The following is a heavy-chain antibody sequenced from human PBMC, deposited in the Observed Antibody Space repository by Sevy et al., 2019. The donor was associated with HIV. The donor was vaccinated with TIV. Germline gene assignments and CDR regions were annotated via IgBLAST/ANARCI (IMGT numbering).Heavy chain of an antibody. J-gene: IGHJ5*02. CDR1: GFPFSTYA. Sequence: GGSLRLSCAASGFPFSTYALHWVRQAPCKGLEWVAVISYDRSNKYYADSVKGRFTISRDSSKNTLYLQMNSLTTEDTAVHYCARDLRSNYNNYFDPWGQGTLVTVSS. V-gene: IGHV3-30-3*01. D-gene: IGHD4-4*01. CDR3: ARDLRSNYNNYFDP. CDR2: ISYDRSNK.